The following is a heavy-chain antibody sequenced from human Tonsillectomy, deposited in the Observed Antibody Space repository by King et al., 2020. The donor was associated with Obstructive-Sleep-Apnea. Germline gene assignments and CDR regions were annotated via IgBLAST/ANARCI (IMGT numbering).Heavy chain of an antibody. J-gene: IGHJ5*02. Sequence: VPLQESGPGLVKPSETLSLTCTVSGGSISETSSYWGWIRQPPGRGLEYIGTISYNGDLYYKPSLKSRVTISVDTSKNQFSLKLNSVVAADTAMYFCVTQRDPFGGWALGTWGQGTLVTVSS. CDR1: GGSISETSSY. D-gene: IGHD6-19*01. V-gene: IGHV4-39*01. CDR3: VTQRDPFGGWALGT. CDR2: ISYNGDL.